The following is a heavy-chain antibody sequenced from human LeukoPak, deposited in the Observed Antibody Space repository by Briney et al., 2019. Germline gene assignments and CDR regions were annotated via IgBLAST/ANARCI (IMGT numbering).Heavy chain of an antibody. J-gene: IGHJ4*02. D-gene: IGHD6-13*01. CDR3: TRDRPGGSSLDY. V-gene: IGHV4-30-2*01. CDR1: GGSISSGSYS. Sequence: PSETLSLTCAVSGGSISSGSYSWGWIRQPPGKGREWIGYIYPRGSTYYNPSLKSRVILSLDKSANQFSLKLSSVTAADTAVYYCTRDRPGGSSLDYWGQGTLVTVSS. CDR2: IYPRGST.